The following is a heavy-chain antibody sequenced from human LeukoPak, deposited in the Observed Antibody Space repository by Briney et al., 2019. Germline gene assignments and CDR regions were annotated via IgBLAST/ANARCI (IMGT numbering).Heavy chain of an antibody. CDR1: GFTFSTYV. D-gene: IGHD6-6*01. V-gene: IGHV3-30*04. Sequence: GGSLRLSCAASGFTFSTYVIYWVRQSPGKELQWVAVISYDGRVNDYADSVKGRFTISRDNSKNTVYLQMNSLRPEDTAVYYCARVTGGSSFSFDNWGQGTRVIVSS. CDR3: ARVTGGSSFSFDN. J-gene: IGHJ4*02. CDR2: ISYDGRVN.